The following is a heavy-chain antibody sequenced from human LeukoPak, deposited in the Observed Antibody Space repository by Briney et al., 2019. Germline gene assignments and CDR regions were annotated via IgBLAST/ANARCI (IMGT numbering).Heavy chain of an antibody. D-gene: IGHD6-13*01. CDR3: ARSPITVAGYFDF. Sequence: GESLKISCKGSGYSFTNYWIGWGRQMPGKGLEWMGTIYPGDSDTRYSPSFQGQVTFSADKSINTAYLQWSSLKASDTAIYYCARSPITVAGYFDFWGQGTLVTVSS. CDR2: IYPGDSDT. V-gene: IGHV5-51*01. CDR1: GYSFTNYW. J-gene: IGHJ4*02.